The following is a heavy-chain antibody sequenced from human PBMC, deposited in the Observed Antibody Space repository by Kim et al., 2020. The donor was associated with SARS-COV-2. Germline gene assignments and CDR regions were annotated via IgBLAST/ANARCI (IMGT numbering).Heavy chain of an antibody. D-gene: IGHD4-17*01. V-gene: IGHV3-23*03. CDR3: AKSGRDYAARGMDV. J-gene: IGHJ6*02. Sequence: DAVKGRFTISRSNSKNTLYLQMNSLGAEDTAVFYCAKSGRDYAARGMDVWGQGTTVTVSS.